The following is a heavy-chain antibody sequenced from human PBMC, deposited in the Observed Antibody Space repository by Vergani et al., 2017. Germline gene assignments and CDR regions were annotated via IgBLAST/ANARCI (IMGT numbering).Heavy chain of an antibody. J-gene: IGHJ6*03. CDR2: IIPILGIA. CDR1: GGTFSSYT. Sequence: QVQLVQSGAEVKKPGSSVKVSCKASGGTFSSYTISWVRQAPGQGLEWMGRIIPILGIANYAQKFQGRVTITADKSTGTAYMELSSLRSEDTAVYYCARVDTANYYYYMDVWGKGTTVTVSS. V-gene: IGHV1-69*02. D-gene: IGHD5-18*01. CDR3: ARVDTANYYYYMDV.